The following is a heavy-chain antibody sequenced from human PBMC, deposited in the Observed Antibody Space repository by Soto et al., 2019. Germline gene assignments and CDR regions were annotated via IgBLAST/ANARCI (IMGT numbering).Heavy chain of an antibody. CDR2: ISAYNGNT. V-gene: IGHV1-18*01. D-gene: IGHD6-13*01. Sequence: ASVKVSCKASGYTFTSYGISWVRQAPGQGLEWMGWISAYNGNTNYAQKLQGRVTMTTDTSTSTAYMELRSLRSDDTAVYYCAGRSGYSSSRYVFDYWGQGTLVTVSS. CDR1: GYTFTSYG. CDR3: AGRSGYSSSRYVFDY. J-gene: IGHJ4*02.